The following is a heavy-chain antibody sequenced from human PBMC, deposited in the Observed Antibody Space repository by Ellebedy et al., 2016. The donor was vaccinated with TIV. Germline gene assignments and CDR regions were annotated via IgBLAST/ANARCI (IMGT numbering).Heavy chain of an antibody. V-gene: IGHV2-5*08. CDR2: IYWDDDK. CDR3: AHSTIQRGLDY. CDR1: GFSLSITEMR. J-gene: IGHJ4*02. D-gene: IGHD5-18*01. Sequence: SGPTLVKPTQTLTLTCTFSGFSLSITEMRVSWIRQPPGKALEWLALIYWDDDKRYSPSLKSRLTITKDTSKNQVVLTMTNMDPVDTATYYCAHSTIQRGLDYWGQGTLVTVSS.